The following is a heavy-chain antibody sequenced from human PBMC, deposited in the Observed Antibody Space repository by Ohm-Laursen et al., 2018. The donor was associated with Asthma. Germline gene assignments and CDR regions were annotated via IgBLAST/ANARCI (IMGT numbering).Heavy chain of an antibody. CDR2: ISYDGSNK. CDR1: GFTFSSYA. CDR3: ARGTVTTSDY. D-gene: IGHD4-17*01. V-gene: IGHV3-30-3*01. J-gene: IGHJ4*02. Sequence: SLRLSCTASGFTFSSYAMHWVRQAPGKGLEWVAVISYDGSNKYYADSVKGRFTISRDNSKNTLYLQMNSLRAEDTAVYYCARGTVTTSDYWGQGTMVTVSS.